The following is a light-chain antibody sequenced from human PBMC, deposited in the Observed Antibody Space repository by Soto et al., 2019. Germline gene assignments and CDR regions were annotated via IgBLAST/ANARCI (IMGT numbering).Light chain of an antibody. CDR3: AQRIYWIT. J-gene: IGKJ5*01. Sequence: EIVLTQSPATLSLSPGDTATLSCRASQSVSTWLSWYQQKPGQAPRLLIYDASIRATGIPAKFSGSGSGTDFTLTISRLQPDAAAVDSCAQRIYWITFGQGNRLEIE. CDR1: QSVSTW. V-gene: IGKV3-11*01. CDR2: DAS.